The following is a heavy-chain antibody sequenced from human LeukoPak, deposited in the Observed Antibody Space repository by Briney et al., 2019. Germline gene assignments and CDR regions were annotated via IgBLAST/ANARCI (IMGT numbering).Heavy chain of an antibody. CDR1: GYTFTGYY. CDR3: ARAWGSSSSAPYYYYMDV. J-gene: IGHJ6*03. CDR2: IIPNSGGT. V-gene: IGHV1-2*02. Sequence: ASVKVSCKASGYTFTGYYMHWVRQAPGQGLEWMGWIIPNSGGTNYAQKFQGRVTMTRDTSISTAYMELSRLRSDDTAVYYCARAWGSSSSAPYYYYMDVWGKGTTVTVSS. D-gene: IGHD6-6*01.